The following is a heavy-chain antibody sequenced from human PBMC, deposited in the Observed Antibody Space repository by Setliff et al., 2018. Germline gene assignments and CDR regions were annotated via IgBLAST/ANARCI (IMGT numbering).Heavy chain of an antibody. D-gene: IGHD3-16*02. Sequence: TLSLPCAVPGGSISSGGYSRNWIRQPPGKGLEWIGYIDHSGSTSYNPSLKSRVTISVDRSKNQFSRTMSSVTSADTAVYYCARDGITFGGVIADRGAFDIWGQGTMVTVSS. CDR1: GGSISSGGYS. J-gene: IGHJ3*02. V-gene: IGHV4-30-2*01. CDR2: IDHSGST. CDR3: ARDGITFGGVIADRGAFDI.